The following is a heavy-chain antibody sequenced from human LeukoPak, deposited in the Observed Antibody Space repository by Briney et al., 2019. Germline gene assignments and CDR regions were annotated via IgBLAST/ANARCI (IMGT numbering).Heavy chain of an antibody. V-gene: IGHV3-7*01. CDR2: INPDGNKK. CDR3: ARDLAYSRLDY. J-gene: IGHJ4*02. CDR1: GLTFSSSW. D-gene: IGHD5-18*01. Sequence: GGSLRLSCAVSGLTFSSSWMDWVRQAPGKGLEWVASINPDGNKKYSADSVKGRFTISRDNAENSLYLQMDSLRVEDTAFYYCARDLAYSRLDYWGQGMLVTVSS.